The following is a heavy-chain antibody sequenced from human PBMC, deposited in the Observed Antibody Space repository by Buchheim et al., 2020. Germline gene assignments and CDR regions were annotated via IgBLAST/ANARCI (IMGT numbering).Heavy chain of an antibody. V-gene: IGHV4-4*02. D-gene: IGHD1-7*01. J-gene: IGHJ4*02. CDR1: GGSIISSNW. CDR3: AKNSLGAGTNTYFES. Sequence: QVHLQESGPGLVKPSGTLSLTCAVSGGSIISSNWWSWVRQPPGKGLEWIGEVYHSGTNNYNPSLERRVTTTVRHSKNHFSLELNSVTAADTAMYYCAKNSLGAGTNTYFESWGQGTL. CDR2: VYHSGTN.